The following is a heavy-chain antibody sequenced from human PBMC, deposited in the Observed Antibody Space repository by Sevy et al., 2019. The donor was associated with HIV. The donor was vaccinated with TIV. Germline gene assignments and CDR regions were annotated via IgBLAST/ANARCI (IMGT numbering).Heavy chain of an antibody. V-gene: IGHV3-33*01. CDR3: ARGGIYESSDYAFYM. D-gene: IGHD3-22*01. J-gene: IGHJ3*02. CDR2: IWFDGSSK. Sequence: GGSLRLSCTASGFTFSNYGMHWVRQAPGKGLEWVAAIWFDGSSKYFADFVKGRYTISRDISKKTLYLQMNSLRVEDTAVYRCARGGIYESSDYAFYMWGHGTVVTVSS. CDR1: GFTFSNYG.